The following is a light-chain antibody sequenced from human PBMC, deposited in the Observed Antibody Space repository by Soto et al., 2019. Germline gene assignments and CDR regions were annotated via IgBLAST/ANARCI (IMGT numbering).Light chain of an antibody. Sequence: HSVLTQPPSVSAAPGQKVTISCSGSSSNIGNNYVSWYQHLPGAAPKLLIYDNDKRSSGIPDRFSGSKSGTSATLDITGLQTGDEADYYCGTWDSTLSGVFGTGTKVTVL. CDR1: SSNIGNNY. CDR3: GTWDSTLSGV. V-gene: IGLV1-51*01. J-gene: IGLJ1*01. CDR2: DND.